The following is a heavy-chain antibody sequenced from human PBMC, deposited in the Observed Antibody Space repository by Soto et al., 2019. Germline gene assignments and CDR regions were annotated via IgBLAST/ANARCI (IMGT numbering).Heavy chain of an antibody. CDR3: ARVGATTWY. D-gene: IGHD1-26*01. V-gene: IGHV3-74*01. J-gene: IGHJ4*02. Sequence: XGSLILSCPASGFTFSSYWMHWVRQAPGKGLVWVSRVNSDGSITNYADAVKGRFTISRDNAKNTLYLQMDGLRAEDTAVYYCARVGATTWYWGQGALVTVSS. CDR2: VNSDGSIT. CDR1: GFTFSSYW.